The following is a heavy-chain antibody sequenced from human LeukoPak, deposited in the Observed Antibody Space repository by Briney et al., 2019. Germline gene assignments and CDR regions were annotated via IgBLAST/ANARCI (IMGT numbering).Heavy chain of an antibody. J-gene: IGHJ6*03. Sequence: SETLSLTRTVSGGSISSYYWSWIRQPPGKGLEWIGYIYASGSTRYNPSLNSRLTISVDTSKNQFSLKLTSVTAADTAVYYCARCHVSSAYYSSHYFYYMDVWGKGTTVTVSS. V-gene: IGHV4-4*09. D-gene: IGHD3-22*01. CDR2: IYASGST. CDR3: ARCHVSSAYYSSHYFYYMDV. CDR1: GGSISSYY.